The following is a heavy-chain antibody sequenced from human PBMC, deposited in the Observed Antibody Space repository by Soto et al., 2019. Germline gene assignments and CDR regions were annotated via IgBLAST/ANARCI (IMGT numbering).Heavy chain of an antibody. CDR1: GFTFSSYG. CDR3: AKEAGYSYGDQSYGMDV. J-gene: IGHJ6*02. V-gene: IGHV3-30*18. CDR2: IYYDGSNK. Sequence: GGSLRLSCAASGFTFSSYGMHWVRQAPGKGLEWVAVIYYDGSNKYYADSVKGRFTISRDNSNNTLYLQMNSLRAEDTAMYYCAKEAGYSYGDQSYGMDVWGQGTTVTVSS. D-gene: IGHD5-18*01.